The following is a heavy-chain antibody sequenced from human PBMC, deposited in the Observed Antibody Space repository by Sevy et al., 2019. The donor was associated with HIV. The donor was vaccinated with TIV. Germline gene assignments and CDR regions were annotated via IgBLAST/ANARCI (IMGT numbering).Heavy chain of an antibody. CDR2: INSDGSDV. J-gene: IGHJ6*02. CDR3: ARGDIWLHLLIYYYALDV. V-gene: IGHV3-74*01. Sequence: GGSLRLSCAASGFTFSDYWMHWVRQVPGKGLVWVSRINSDGSDVIYADSVRGRFTMSIDNAENTLLLPMNSLRAEDTARYYCARGDIWLHLLIYYYALDVWGQGTTVTVSS. D-gene: IGHD5-18*01. CDR1: GFTFSDYW.